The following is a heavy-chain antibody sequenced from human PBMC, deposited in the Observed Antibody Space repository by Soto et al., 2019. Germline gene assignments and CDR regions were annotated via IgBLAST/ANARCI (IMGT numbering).Heavy chain of an antibody. J-gene: IGHJ4*02. D-gene: IGHD3-3*01. CDR1: GFTFSSYS. V-gene: IGHV3-48*02. CDR3: ARDLHYDFWSGYYFDY. CDR2: ISSSSSTI. Sequence: GGSLRLSCAASGFTFSSYSMNWVRQAPGKGLEWVSYISSSSSTIYYADSVKGRFTISRDNAKNSLYLQMNSLRDKDTAVYYCARDLHYDFWSGYYFDYWGQGTLVTVSS.